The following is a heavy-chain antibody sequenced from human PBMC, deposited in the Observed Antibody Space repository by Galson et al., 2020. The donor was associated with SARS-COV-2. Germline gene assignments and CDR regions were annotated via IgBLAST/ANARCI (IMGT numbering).Heavy chain of an antibody. CDR3: ARDWFGAGDY. J-gene: IGHJ4*02. CDR2: IRNKDNSYST. V-gene: IGHV3-72*01. CDR1: GFTFNDHF. Sequence: GESLKISCIASGFTFNDHFMDWVRQAPGKGLEWVARIRNKDNSYSTEYAASVKGRFTISRDDSKNSVHLQASGLKTEDTAVYYCARDWFGAGDYWGQGTLVTVSS. D-gene: IGHD3-10*01.